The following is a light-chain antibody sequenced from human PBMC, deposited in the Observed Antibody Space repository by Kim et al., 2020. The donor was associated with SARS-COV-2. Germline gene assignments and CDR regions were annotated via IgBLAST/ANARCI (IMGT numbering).Light chain of an antibody. V-gene: IGLV3-1*01. CDR1: NLGNKY. CDR3: QAWDSSTAV. Sequence: SYELTQPPSVSVPPGQTASITCSGDNLGNKYACWYQQKPGQSPVLVIYQDSKRPSGIPERFSGSNSGNTATLTISGTQAMDEADYYCQAWDSSTAVFGGGTQLTAL. J-gene: IGLJ2*01. CDR2: QDS.